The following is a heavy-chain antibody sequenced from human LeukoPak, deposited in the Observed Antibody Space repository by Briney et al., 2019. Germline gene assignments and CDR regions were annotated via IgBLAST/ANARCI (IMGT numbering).Heavy chain of an antibody. V-gene: IGHV4-59*01. J-gene: IGHJ4*02. D-gene: IGHD2-2*01. CDR1: GGSISSYY. CDR2: IYYSGST. Sequence: SETLSLTCTVSGGSISSYYWSWIRQPSGKGLEWIGYIYYSGSTNYNPSLKSRVTISVDTSKNQFSLKLSSVTAADTAVYYCARGVRSSTSFDYWGQGTLVTVSS. CDR3: ARGVRSSTSFDY.